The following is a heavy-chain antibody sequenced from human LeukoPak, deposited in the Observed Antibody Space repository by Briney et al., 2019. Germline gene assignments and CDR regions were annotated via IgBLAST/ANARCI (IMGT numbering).Heavy chain of an antibody. J-gene: IGHJ4*02. CDR1: GFTFSSYW. CDR2: IASDGSST. D-gene: IGHD2/OR15-2a*01. V-gene: IGHV3-74*01. Sequence: GGSLRLSCAASGFTFSSYWMNWVRQAPGKGLVWVSRIASDGSSTTYADPVKGRFSISRDNAKNTLYLQMNSLRVEDTAVYYCARGRPHGNNYWGQGTLVTVSS. CDR3: ARGRPHGNNY.